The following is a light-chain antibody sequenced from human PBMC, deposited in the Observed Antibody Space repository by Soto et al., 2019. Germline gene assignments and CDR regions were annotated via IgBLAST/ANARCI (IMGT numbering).Light chain of an antibody. CDR1: ALPKKY. Sequence: SYELTQPPSVSVSPGQTARITCSGAALPKKYAYWYQQKSGQAPVLVIYEDNKRPSGIPERFSGSSSGTVSTVTISAAQVEDEADYYCYSTDITGDPVFGGGTKLTVL. J-gene: IGLJ2*01. V-gene: IGLV3-10*01. CDR2: EDN. CDR3: YSTDITGDPV.